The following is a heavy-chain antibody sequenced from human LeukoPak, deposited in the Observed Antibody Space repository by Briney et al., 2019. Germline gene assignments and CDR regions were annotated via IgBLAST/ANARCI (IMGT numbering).Heavy chain of an antibody. CDR2: MNPNSGNT. D-gene: IGHD2-15*01. Sequence: ASVKVSCKASGYTFTSYDINWVRQATGQGLEWMGWMNPNSGNTGYAQKFQGRVTMTRNTSISTAYMELSSLRSEDTAVYYCARAPQAASTFDYWGQGTLVTVSS. CDR3: ARAPQAASTFDY. J-gene: IGHJ4*02. V-gene: IGHV1-8*01. CDR1: GYTFTSYD.